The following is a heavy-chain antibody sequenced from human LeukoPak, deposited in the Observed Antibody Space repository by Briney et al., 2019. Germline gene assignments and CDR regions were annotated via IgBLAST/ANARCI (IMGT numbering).Heavy chain of an antibody. CDR3: ASRLRTGGFDI. V-gene: IGHV5-51*01. D-gene: IGHD1-1*01. CDR2: IQPADSQT. Sequence: GESLKISCMGSGYSFTTYWIDWVRQVPGKGLEWMGLIQPADSQTRYNPSFQGQVTLSDDKPINTAYLQWSSLRPSDTAMYYCASRLRTGGFDIWGQGTEVTVSS. J-gene: IGHJ3*02. CDR1: GYSFTTYW.